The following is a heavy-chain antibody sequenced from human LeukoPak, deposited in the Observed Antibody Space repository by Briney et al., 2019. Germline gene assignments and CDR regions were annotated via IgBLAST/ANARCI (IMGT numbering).Heavy chain of an antibody. Sequence: ALVKVSCKASGYSFTTYGISWVRQAPGQGLEWMGWISAYNGNTNYAQKLQGRVTMTTDTSTSTAYMELRSLRYDDTAVYYCARDMIAARPNWFDPWGQGTLVTVSS. D-gene: IGHD6-6*01. CDR3: ARDMIAARPNWFDP. J-gene: IGHJ5*02. CDR1: GYSFTTYG. V-gene: IGHV1-18*01. CDR2: ISAYNGNT.